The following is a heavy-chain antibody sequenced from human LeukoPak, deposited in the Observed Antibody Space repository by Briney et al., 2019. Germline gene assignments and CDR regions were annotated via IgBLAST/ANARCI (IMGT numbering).Heavy chain of an antibody. J-gene: IGHJ6*02. CDR3: GRTRKKLDYYGMDV. CDR1: GYTFTGYN. CDR2: INPNSGGT. V-gene: IGHV1-2*02. Sequence: GASVKVSCKASGYTFTGYNMHWVRQAPGQGLEWMGWINPNSGGTNYAQKFQGRVTMTRDTSISTAYMELSRLRSDDTAVYYCGRTRKKLDYYGMDVWGQGTTVTVSS. D-gene: IGHD4-23*01.